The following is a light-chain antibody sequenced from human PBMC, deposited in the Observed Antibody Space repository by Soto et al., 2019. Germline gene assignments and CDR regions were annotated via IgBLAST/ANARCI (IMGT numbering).Light chain of an antibody. J-gene: IGKJ4*01. CDR3: QRYNNWPLT. CDR2: DAS. V-gene: IGKV3-15*01. Sequence: EIVLTQSPATLSLSPGERATLSCRASQSLSSNFLAWYQQKPGQPPRLLIYDASTRATGVPARFSGSGSGTEFTLTINSLQSEDFAVYYCQRYNNWPLTFGGGTKVDIK. CDR1: QSLSSN.